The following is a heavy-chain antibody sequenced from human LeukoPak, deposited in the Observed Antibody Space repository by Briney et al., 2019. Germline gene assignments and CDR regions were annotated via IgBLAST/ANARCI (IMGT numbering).Heavy chain of an antibody. V-gene: IGHV3-53*01. J-gene: IGHJ4*02. CDR2: IYSGGST. D-gene: IGHD3-10*01. Sequence: GGSLRLSCAASGFTVSSNYMSWVRQAPGKGLEWVSVIYSGGSTYYADSVKGRFNISRDNSKNTLYLQMNSLRAEDTAVYYCALMVRGYFDYWGQGTLVTVSS. CDR1: GFTVSSNY. CDR3: ALMVRGYFDY.